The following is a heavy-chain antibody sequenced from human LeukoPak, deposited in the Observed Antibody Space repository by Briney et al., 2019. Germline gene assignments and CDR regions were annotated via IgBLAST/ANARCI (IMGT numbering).Heavy chain of an antibody. CDR1: GYTFTTYD. CDR2: MNPNSGNT. D-gene: IGHD3-9*01. V-gene: IGHV1-8*01. CDR3: AKDPFDWLLDDAFDI. Sequence: ASVKVSCKASGYTFTTYDINWVRQATGQGLEWMGSMNPNSGNTGYEQKFQGRVTMTRNTSISTAYMELSSLRSEDTAVYYCAKDPFDWLLDDAFDIWGQGTMVTVSS. J-gene: IGHJ3*02.